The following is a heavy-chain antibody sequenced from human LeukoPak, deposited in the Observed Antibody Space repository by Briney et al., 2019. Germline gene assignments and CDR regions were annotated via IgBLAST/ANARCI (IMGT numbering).Heavy chain of an antibody. J-gene: IGHJ6*02. Sequence: KPGGSLRLSCAASGFTFSSYSMNWVRQAPGKGLEWVSSISSSSSYIYYADSVKGRFTISRDNAKNSLYLQMNSLRAEDTAVYYCASGPHYDFWSGSQDVWGQGTTVTVSS. V-gene: IGHV3-21*01. CDR3: ASGPHYDFWSGSQDV. CDR2: ISSSSSYI. CDR1: GFTFSSYS. D-gene: IGHD3-3*01.